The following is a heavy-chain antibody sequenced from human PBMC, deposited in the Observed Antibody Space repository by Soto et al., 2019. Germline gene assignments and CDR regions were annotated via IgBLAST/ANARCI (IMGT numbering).Heavy chain of an antibody. CDR3: TVGGMGNDFAAA. D-gene: IGHD3-16*01. CDR2: SKNKADSYTT. V-gene: IGHV3-72*01. CDR1: GFTFSGYY. J-gene: IGHJ4*02. Sequence: HPGGSLRLSCAASGFTFSGYYMDWVRQAPGKGLEWVGRSKNKADSYTTEYAASVKGRFSISRDASKNSLYLQMNSLKTEDTAVYYCTVGGMGNDFAAAWGQGSLVTVSS.